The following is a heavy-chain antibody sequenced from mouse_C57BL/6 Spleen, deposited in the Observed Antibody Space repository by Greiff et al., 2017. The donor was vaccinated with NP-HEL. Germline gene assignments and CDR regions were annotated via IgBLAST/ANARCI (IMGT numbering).Heavy chain of an antibody. J-gene: IGHJ4*01. V-gene: IGHV5-6*01. CDR2: ISSGGSYT. D-gene: IGHD4-1*02. Sequence: EVHLVESGGDLVKPGGSLKLSCAASGFTFSSYGMSWVRQTPDQRLEWVATISSGGSYTYYPDSVKGRFTISRDNAKNTLYLQMSSLKSEDTAWYFYAQLGRGDYYAMDYWGQGTSVNVSS. CDR1: GFTFSSYG. CDR3: AQLGRGDYYAMDY.